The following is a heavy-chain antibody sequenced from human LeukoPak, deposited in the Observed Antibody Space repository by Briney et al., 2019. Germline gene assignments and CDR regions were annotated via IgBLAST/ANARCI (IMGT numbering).Heavy chain of an antibody. V-gene: IGHV3-21*01. J-gene: IGHJ4*02. D-gene: IGHD4-17*01. CDR2: ISSSSSYI. Sequence: PGGSLRLSCAASGFTFSSYAMSWVRQAPGKGLEWVSSISSSSSYIYYADSVKGRFTISRDNAKNSLYLQMNSLRAEDTAEYYCARDRLHDYGDYERRAGTAFDYWGQGTLVTVSS. CDR1: GFTFSSYA. CDR3: ARDRLHDYGDYERRAGTAFDY.